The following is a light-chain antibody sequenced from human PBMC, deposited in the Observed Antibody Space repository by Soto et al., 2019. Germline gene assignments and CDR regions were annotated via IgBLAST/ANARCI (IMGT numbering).Light chain of an antibody. J-gene: IGKJ4*01. CDR1: QSCSKY. CDR2: DAS. Sequence: EIVLTQSPATLSLSPGERATLSCRASQSCSKYLAWYQQKPSQAPRLLIHDASNRAPGIPARFSGSGSGTDFTPTISSLEPEDFGVYYCQQRSNWPQITFGGGTKVELK. V-gene: IGKV3-11*01. CDR3: QQRSNWPQIT.